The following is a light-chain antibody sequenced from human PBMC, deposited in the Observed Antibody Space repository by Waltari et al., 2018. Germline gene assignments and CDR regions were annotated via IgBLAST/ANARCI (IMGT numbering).Light chain of an antibody. CDR3: LQRSLWPWT. V-gene: IGKV3-11*01. CDR2: EAS. Sequence: IVLTQSPATLSLSPGERATLSCRASQTVRTYLAWFQQKPGQAPRLLIYEASNRAPGIPARFSGSGSGTDFSLTISSLEPEDFAVYYCLQRSLWPWTFGQGTKVAVK. CDR1: QTVRTY. J-gene: IGKJ1*01.